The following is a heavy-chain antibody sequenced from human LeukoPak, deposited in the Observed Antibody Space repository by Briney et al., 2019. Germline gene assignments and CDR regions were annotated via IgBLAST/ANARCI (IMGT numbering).Heavy chain of an antibody. Sequence: GGSLRLSCAASGFTFSTYGMHWVRQAPGKGLEWVAVIWYDGSIKYYAYSVKGRFTTSRDNSKNTLYLQMNSLRAEDTAVYYCARDSPTVTMQYWGQGTLVTVSS. CDR3: ARDSPTVTMQY. V-gene: IGHV3-33*01. CDR1: GFTFSTYG. J-gene: IGHJ4*02. CDR2: IWYDGSIK. D-gene: IGHD4-17*01.